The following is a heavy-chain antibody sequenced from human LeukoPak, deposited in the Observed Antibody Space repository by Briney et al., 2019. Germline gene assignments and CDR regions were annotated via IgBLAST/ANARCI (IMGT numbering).Heavy chain of an antibody. D-gene: IGHD3-22*01. CDR3: ARDPTKYYYDSSGYYYN. J-gene: IGHJ4*02. CDR1: GFTFSSYS. Sequence: TGGSLRLSCAASGFTFSSYSMNWVRQAPGKGLEWVSYISSSSSTIYYADSVKGRFTISRDNAKNSLYLRMNSLRAEDTAVYYCARDPTKYYYDSSGYYYNWGQGTLVTVSS. V-gene: IGHV3-48*01. CDR2: ISSSSSTI.